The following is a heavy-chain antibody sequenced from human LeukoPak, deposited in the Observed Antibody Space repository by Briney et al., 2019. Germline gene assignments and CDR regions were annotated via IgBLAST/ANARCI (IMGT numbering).Heavy chain of an antibody. CDR3: ARGWEYCSSTSCSNWFDP. J-gene: IGHJ5*02. CDR1: GGSFSGYY. V-gene: IGHV4-34*01. D-gene: IGHD2-2*01. Sequence: SETLSLTCAVYGGSFSGYYWSWIRQPPGKWLEWIGEINHSGSTNYNPSLKSRVTISVDTSKNQFSLKLSSVTAADTAVYYCARGWEYCSSTSCSNWFDPWGQGTLVTVSS. CDR2: INHSGST.